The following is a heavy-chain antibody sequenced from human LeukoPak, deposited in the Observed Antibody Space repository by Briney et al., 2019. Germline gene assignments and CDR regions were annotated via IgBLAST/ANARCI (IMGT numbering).Heavy chain of an antibody. CDR1: GGSISSYY. CDR2: IYYSGST. CDR3: ARVGDFWSGYPNWYFDL. Sequence: PPETLSLTCTVSGGSISSYYWSWIRQPPGKGLEWIGYIYYSGSTNYNPSLKSRVTISVDTSKNQFSLKLSSVTAADTAVYYCARVGDFWSGYPNWYFDLWGRGTLVTVSS. V-gene: IGHV4-59*01. D-gene: IGHD3-3*01. J-gene: IGHJ2*01.